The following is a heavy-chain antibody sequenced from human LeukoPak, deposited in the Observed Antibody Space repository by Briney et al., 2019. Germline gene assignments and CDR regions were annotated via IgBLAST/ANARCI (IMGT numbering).Heavy chain of an antibody. J-gene: IGHJ6*02. CDR1: GGSISSYY. D-gene: IGHD6-13*01. CDR3: ARVRSSSWYTPHYYYYYGMDV. CDR2: IYYSGST. V-gene: IGHV4-59*01. Sequence: SETLSLTCTVSGGSISSYYWSWIRQPPGKGLEWIGYIYYSGSTNYNPSLKSRVTISVDTSKNQFSLKLSSVTAADTAVYYCARVRSSSWYTPHYYYYYGMDVWGQGTTVTVSS.